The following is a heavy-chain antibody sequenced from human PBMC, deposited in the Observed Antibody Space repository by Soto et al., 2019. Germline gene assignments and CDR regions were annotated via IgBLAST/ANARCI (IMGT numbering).Heavy chain of an antibody. Sequence: EVQLVESGGGLVKPGGSLRLSCATSGFTFSTYSRNWVRQAPGKGLEWVSSIDSSSSHIHYADSVKGRFTISRDNAKNSLYLQMNSLRAEDTAVYYCASTGGTYWGQGAMVTVSS. D-gene: IGHD2-8*02. J-gene: IGHJ4*02. CDR3: ASTGGTY. V-gene: IGHV3-21*06. CDR2: IDSSSSHI. CDR1: GFTFSTYS.